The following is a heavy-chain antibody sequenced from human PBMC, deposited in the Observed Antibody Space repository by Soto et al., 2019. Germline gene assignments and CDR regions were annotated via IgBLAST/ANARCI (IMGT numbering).Heavy chain of an antibody. CDR2: IHDTGRT. D-gene: IGHD2-15*01. CDR3: ARGDGSPRDWCDR. CDR1: GTSLNTGGYY. V-gene: IGHV4-31*02. Sequence: QVQLQESGPRLVEPSQTLSLTCSVSGTSLNTGGYYWAWIRQVPGKDLHWIGHIHDTGRTYYNEYLENRVTISVDPSKSQFSLHLRSATAADTAVYYCARGDGSPRDWCDRWGQGTIVTVSS. J-gene: IGHJ6*01.